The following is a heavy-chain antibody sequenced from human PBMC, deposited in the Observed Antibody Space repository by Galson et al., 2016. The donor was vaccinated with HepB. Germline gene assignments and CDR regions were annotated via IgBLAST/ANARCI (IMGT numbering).Heavy chain of an antibody. J-gene: IGHJ4*02. CDR1: GYTFTSYG. CDR2: ISAYNGNT. CDR3: ARVIFAIAARRTTVTRPFDY. Sequence: SVKVSCKASGYTFTSYGVSWVRQAPGQGLEWMGWISAYNGNTNYAQRLQSRVTMTTDTSTSTAYMELRSLRSDDTALYYCARVIFAIAARRTTVTRPFDYWGQGTLVTVSS. D-gene: IGHD6-6*01. V-gene: IGHV1-18*01.